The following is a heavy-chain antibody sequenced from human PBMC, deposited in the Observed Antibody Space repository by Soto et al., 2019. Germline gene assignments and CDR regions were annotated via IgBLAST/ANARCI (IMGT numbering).Heavy chain of an antibody. J-gene: IGHJ5*02. Sequence: QVQLQQWGAGLLKPSETLSLTCAVYGGSFSGYYWSWIRQPPGKGLEWIGEINHSGSTNYNPSLKSRVTMSVDTSKHQFSLNLSSVTAADTAVYYCARRYYDVWSGRPDLAFDPWGQGTLVTVSS. CDR2: INHSGST. V-gene: IGHV4-34*01. CDR3: ARRYYDVWSGRPDLAFDP. D-gene: IGHD3-3*01. CDR1: GGSFSGYY.